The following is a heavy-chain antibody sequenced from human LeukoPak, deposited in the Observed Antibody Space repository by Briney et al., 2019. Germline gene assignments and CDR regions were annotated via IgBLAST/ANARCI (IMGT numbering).Heavy chain of an antibody. Sequence: ASVKVSCKASGYTFTSYGISWVRQAPGQGLEGMGWISAYNGNTNYAQKLQGRVTMTTDTSTSTAYMELRSLRSDDTAVYYCARTYYDFWSGYYTPVDYWGQGTLVTVSS. CDR2: ISAYNGNT. J-gene: IGHJ4*02. CDR3: ARTYYDFWSGYYTPVDY. D-gene: IGHD3-3*01. V-gene: IGHV1-18*01. CDR1: GYTFTSYG.